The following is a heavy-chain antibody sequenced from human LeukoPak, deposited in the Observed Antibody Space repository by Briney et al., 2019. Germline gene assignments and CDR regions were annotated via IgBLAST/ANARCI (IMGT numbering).Heavy chain of an antibody. D-gene: IGHD6-13*01. V-gene: IGHV3-9*03. CDR2: ISWNSGSI. CDR1: GFTFDDYA. CDR3: AKTPIAAADSRPYYFDY. J-gene: IGHJ4*02. Sequence: PGGSLRLTCAASGFTFDDYAMHSVRQAPAKGLEGVSGISWNSGSIGYADSVKGRFTIYRDNAKNSLYLQMNSLRAEDMALYYCAKTPIAAADSRPYYFDYWGQGTLVTVSS.